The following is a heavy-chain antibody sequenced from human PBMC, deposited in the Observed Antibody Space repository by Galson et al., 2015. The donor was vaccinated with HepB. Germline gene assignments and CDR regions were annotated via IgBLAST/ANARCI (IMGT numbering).Heavy chain of an antibody. Sequence: SVKVSCKASGGGFSNQTIGWVRQAPGQGPEWMGGIIPILRSPNYAQKFQGRVTITADKSTSTVYMELSSLTSEDTAVYFCVASNGGFSSGRFDYWGQGNLVTVSS. CDR1: GGGFSNQT. CDR3: VASNGGFSSGRFDY. D-gene: IGHD6-19*01. J-gene: IGHJ4*02. CDR2: IIPILRSP. V-gene: IGHV1-69*08.